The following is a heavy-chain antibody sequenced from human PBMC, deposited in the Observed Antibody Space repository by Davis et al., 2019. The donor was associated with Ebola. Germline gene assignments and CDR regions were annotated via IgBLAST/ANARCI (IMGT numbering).Heavy chain of an antibody. CDR1: GGSISSSSYY. CDR3: ATHGFDY. V-gene: IGHV4-39*01. CDR2: VYFGGST. J-gene: IGHJ4*02. Sequence: SETLSLTCTVSGGSISSSSYYWGWIRQPPGKGLEWIGSVYFGGSTYYNTSLKSRVTISVDTSKNQFSLRLNSVTAADTAVYYCATHGFDYWGQGTLVTVSS.